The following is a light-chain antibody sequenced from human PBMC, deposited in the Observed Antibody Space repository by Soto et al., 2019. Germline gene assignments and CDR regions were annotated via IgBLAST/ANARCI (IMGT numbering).Light chain of an antibody. J-gene: IGLJ1*01. CDR1: NIGSNP. Sequence: SYELTQPPSVSVAPGQTARIACGENNIGSNPLLWYQQKPGRALVLVVYDDTDRPSGIPDRFSGSNSGNTATPTLNRGGAGDGADYYCQVWDRNSVHYVFGTETKGT. CDR2: DDT. CDR3: QVWDRNSVHYV. V-gene: IGLV3-21*02.